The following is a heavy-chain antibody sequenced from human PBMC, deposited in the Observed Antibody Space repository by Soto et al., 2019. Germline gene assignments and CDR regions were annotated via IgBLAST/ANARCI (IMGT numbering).Heavy chain of an antibody. Sequence: VQLVESGGGLVQPGGSLRLSCAASGFTFSSYWMFWVRQVPGKGLEWISRVNSDGSTTNYADCARGRFTISRDNAKNMLYLQMNSLGVEATAVYYCARLLVVPSAIQKGGASWGMDIWGQGTTVTVSS. J-gene: IGHJ6*02. CDR3: ARLLVVPSAIQKGGASWGMDI. CDR2: VNSDGSTT. V-gene: IGHV3-74*01. CDR1: GFTFSSYW. D-gene: IGHD2-2*02.